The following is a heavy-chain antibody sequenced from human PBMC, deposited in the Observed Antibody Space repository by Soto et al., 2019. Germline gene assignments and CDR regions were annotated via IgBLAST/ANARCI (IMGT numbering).Heavy chain of an antibody. J-gene: IGHJ6*02. CDR3: ARDPSYGDQTGLVHYYYGLDV. D-gene: IGHD4-17*01. CDR2: ISYDGSNE. V-gene: IGHV3-30-3*01. Sequence: GGSLRLSCVASEFTFKKSAMHWVRPAPGKGLEWVAGISYDGSNEYYADSVKGRFTISRDNSKRTLDLQMNSLRPEDTAVHYCARDPSYGDQTGLVHYYYGLDVWGQGTTVTVSS. CDR1: EFTFKKSA.